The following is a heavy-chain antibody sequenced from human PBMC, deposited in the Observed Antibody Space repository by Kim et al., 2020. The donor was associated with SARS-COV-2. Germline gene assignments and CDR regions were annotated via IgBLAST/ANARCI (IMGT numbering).Heavy chain of an antibody. CDR2: IYSGGST. J-gene: IGHJ4*02. Sequence: GGSLRLSCAASGFTVSSNYMSWVRQAPGKGLEWVSVIYSGGSTYYADSVKGRFTISRDNSKNTLYLQMNSLRAEDTAVYYCARDLNYDILTGYYECWGQGTLVTVSS. V-gene: IGHV3-66*01. D-gene: IGHD3-9*01. CDR3: ARDLNYDILTGYYEC. CDR1: GFTVSSNY.